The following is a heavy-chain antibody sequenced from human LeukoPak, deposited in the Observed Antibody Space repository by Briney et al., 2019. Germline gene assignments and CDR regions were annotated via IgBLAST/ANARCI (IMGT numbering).Heavy chain of an antibody. V-gene: IGHV3-21*01. CDR1: GFTFNSYS. J-gene: IGHJ5*02. D-gene: IGHD3-3*01. CDR3: ARDSGPYDFWSGYLYTWFDP. Sequence: PGGSLRLSCAASGFTFNSYSMNWVRQAPGKGLEWVSSISSSSSYIYYADSVKGRFTISRDNAKNSLYLQMNSLRAEDTAVYYCARDSGPYDFWSGYLYTWFDPWGQGTLVTVSS. CDR2: ISSSSSYI.